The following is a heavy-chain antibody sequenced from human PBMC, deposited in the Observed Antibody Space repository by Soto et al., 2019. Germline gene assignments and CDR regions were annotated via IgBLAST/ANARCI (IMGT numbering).Heavy chain of an antibody. CDR3: ASGYYDILTGYSREPYYYYRMDV. D-gene: IGHD3-9*01. V-gene: IGHV1-69*01. J-gene: IGHJ6*02. CDR1: GGTFSSYA. Sequence: QVQLVQSGAEVKRPGSSVKVSCKASGGTFSSYAISWVRQAPGQGLEWMGGIIPIFGTANYAQKFQGRVTMTADESTSTAYMELSSLRSEDTAVYYCASGYYDILTGYSREPYYYYRMDVWGQGTTVTVSS. CDR2: IIPIFGTA.